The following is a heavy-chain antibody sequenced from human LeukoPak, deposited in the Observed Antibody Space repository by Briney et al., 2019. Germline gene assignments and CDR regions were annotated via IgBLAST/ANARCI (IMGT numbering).Heavy chain of an antibody. V-gene: IGHV1-18*01. CDR2: ISAYNGNT. J-gene: IGHJ4*02. CDR1: GYTFTSYG. CDR3: ARVPHYYDSSGYFPFDY. Sequence: GASVKVSCKASGYTFTSYGISWVRQAPGQGLEWMGWISAYNGNTNYAQKLQGRVTMTTDTSTSTAYMELRSLRSDDTAVYYCARVPHYYDSSGYFPFDYWGQGTLVTVSS. D-gene: IGHD3-22*01.